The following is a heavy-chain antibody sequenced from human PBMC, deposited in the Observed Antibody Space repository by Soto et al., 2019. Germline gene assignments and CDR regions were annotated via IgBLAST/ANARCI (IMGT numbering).Heavy chain of an antibody. J-gene: IGHJ5*02. Sequence: SETLSLTCTVSGGSISSGGYYWSWIRQHPGKGLEWIGYIYYSGSTYYNPSLKSRVTISVDTSKNQFSLKLSSVTAADTAVYYCARRFIMITFGGVLNWFDPWGQGTLVTVSS. CDR2: IYYSGST. CDR1: GGSISSGGYY. CDR3: ARRFIMITFGGVLNWFDP. D-gene: IGHD3-16*01. V-gene: IGHV4-31*03.